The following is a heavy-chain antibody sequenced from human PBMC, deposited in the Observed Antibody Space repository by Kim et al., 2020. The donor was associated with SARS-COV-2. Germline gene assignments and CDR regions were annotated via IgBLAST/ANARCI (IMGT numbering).Heavy chain of an antibody. CDR2: ISSSSDYI. J-gene: IGHJ4*02. D-gene: IGHD2-15*01. CDR1: GFTFSTNN. Sequence: GGSLRLSCAASGFTFSTNNINWVRQAPGKGLEWVSSISSSSDYIYYADSVKGRFTVSRDNAKNSLYLQMNSLRAEDTAVCYCARARWTPNYYFDYWGQGTLVTVSS. CDR3: ARARWTPNYYFDY. V-gene: IGHV3-21*01.